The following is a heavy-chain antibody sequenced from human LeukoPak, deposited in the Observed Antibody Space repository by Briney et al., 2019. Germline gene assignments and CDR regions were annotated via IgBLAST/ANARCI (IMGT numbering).Heavy chain of an antibody. J-gene: IGHJ6*02. D-gene: IGHD5/OR15-5a*01. V-gene: IGHV4-59*01. CDR1: GGSIGSFY. CDR3: ARVASKGGMDV. CDR2: LRYSGRT. Sequence: SETLSLTCTVSGGSIGSFYWSWIRQPPGKGLEWIGHLRYSGRTNHNPSLKRRLTMLIDKSKNQFSLNLSSVTAADTAVYYCARVASKGGMDVWGQGTTVTVSS.